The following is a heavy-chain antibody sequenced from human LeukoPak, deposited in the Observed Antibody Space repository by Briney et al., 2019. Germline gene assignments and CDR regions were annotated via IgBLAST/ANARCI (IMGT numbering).Heavy chain of an antibody. CDR1: GRSISSDNYY. D-gene: IGHD6-19*01. J-gene: IGHJ4*02. Sequence: SETLSLTCTVSGRSISSDNYYWTWIRQPPGKGLEWIGYIYYSGSTYYNPSLKSRVTMSIDTSKNQFSLKLSSVTAADTAVYYCARIEAASSVFFDYWGQGTLVTVSS. CDR3: ARIEAASSVFFDY. CDR2: IYYSGST. V-gene: IGHV4-30-4*08.